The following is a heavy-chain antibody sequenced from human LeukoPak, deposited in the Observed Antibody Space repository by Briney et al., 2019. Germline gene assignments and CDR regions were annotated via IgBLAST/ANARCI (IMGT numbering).Heavy chain of an antibody. CDR3: ARRDYAAWFDP. Sequence: PSQTLSLPCSVSGDSITSGAYYWAWLRQPPGKGLERIGSVYYSGSIKYNPSLKGRVSISRDMSKNQFSLNLNSVNATDTAVDYCARRDYAAWFDPWGQGTLVTVSS. V-gene: IGHV4-39*07. J-gene: IGHJ5*02. CDR2: VYYSGSI. CDR1: GDSITSGAYY. D-gene: IGHD4/OR15-4a*01.